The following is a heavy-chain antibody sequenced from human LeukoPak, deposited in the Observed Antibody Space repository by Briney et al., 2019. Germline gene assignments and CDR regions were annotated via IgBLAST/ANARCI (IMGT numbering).Heavy chain of an antibody. CDR3: ARSHFDWYIPLQ. CDR2: IYYSGST. Sequence: SETLSLTCTVSGGSISSYYWSWIRQPPGKGLEWIGYIYYSGSTSYNPSLKSRLTISVHTSKNQFSLKLSSVTAADTAAYYCARSHFDWYIPLQWGQGTLVTVSS. V-gene: IGHV4-59*08. D-gene: IGHD3-9*01. CDR1: GGSISSYY. J-gene: IGHJ4*02.